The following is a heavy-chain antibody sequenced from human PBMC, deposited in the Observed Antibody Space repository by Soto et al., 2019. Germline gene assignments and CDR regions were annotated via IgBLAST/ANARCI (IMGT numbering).Heavy chain of an antibody. J-gene: IGHJ3*02. V-gene: IGHV3-74*01. CDR1: GFTFISYW. CDR2: INSDGSST. Sequence: RWGSLRLSCAASGFTFISYWMHFFRQAPGKGLVWVSRINSDGSSTSYADSVKGRFTISRDNAKNTLYLQMNSLRAEDTAVYYCFSSGSPDAFDIWGQGTMVTVSS. D-gene: IGHD3-22*01. CDR3: FSSGSPDAFDI.